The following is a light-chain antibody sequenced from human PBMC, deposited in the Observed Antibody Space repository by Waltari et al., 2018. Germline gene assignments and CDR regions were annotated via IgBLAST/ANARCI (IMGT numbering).Light chain of an antibody. CDR2: DAS. J-gene: IGKJ4*01. Sequence: IALTQSPATLSLSPGARATISCRASQSVSYYLAWYQQRPGQAPRLLIYDASSRATGIPARFSGSGSETDFTLTISSLEPEDFAVYYCQQRRTWPLTFGGGTKVEI. V-gene: IGKV3-11*01. CDR1: QSVSYY. CDR3: QQRRTWPLT.